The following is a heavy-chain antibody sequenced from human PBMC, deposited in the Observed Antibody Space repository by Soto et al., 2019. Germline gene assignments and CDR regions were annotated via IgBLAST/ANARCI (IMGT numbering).Heavy chain of an antibody. V-gene: IGHV4-59*01. Sequence: QVQLQESGPGLVKPSETLSLTCTVSGGSISSYYWSWIRQPPGKGLELIGYIYYSGSTNYNPSRKSRVTISVDTSKTPFPLKLSSVTAADTAVYYCARAWGFYFDYWGQGTLVTVSS. D-gene: IGHD1-26*01. J-gene: IGHJ4*02. CDR2: IYYSGST. CDR3: ARAWGFYFDY. CDR1: GGSISSYY.